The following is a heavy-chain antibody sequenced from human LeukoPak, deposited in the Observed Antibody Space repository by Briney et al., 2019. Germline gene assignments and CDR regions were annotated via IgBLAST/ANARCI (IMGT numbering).Heavy chain of an antibody. J-gene: IGHJ2*01. CDR3: ARILVYFGELSNWYFDL. CDR2: IKQDGSEK. D-gene: IGHD3-10*01. CDR1: GFTFSSYW. Sequence: PGGSLRLSCAASGFTFSSYWMSWVRQAPGKGLAWVANIKQDGSEKYYVDSVKGRLTISRDNAKNSLYLQMNSLRAEDTAVYYCARILVYFGELSNWYFDLWGRGTLVTVSS. V-gene: IGHV3-7*01.